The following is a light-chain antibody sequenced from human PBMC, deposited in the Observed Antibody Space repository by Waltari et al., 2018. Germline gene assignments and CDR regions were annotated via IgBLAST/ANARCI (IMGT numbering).Light chain of an antibody. CDR3: HQYKIWPEA. J-gene: IGKJ1*01. Sequence: EIVMTQSPATLSVSPGDRATLSCTASQSNSDSLGWYQQRPGQAPRLLIYGASTRATGIPARFSGSGSGTEFTLTISSLQSEDFAVYYCHQYKIWPEAFGQGTKVEIK. CDR1: QSNSDS. V-gene: IGKV3D-15*01. CDR2: GAS.